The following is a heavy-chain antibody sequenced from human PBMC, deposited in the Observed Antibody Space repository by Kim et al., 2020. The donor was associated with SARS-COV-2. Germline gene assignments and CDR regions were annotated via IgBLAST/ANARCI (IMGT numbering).Heavy chain of an antibody. Sequence: SNPPLTSRVTISVATSKNQFSLKLSSVTAADMAVYYCARDPSGGYGMDVWGQGTTVTVSS. J-gene: IGHJ6*02. D-gene: IGHD3-10*01. V-gene: IGHV4-59*01. CDR3: ARDPSGGYGMDV.